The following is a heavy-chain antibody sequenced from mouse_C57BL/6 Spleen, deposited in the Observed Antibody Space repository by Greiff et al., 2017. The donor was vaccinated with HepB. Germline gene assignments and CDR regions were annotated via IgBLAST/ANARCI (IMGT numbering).Heavy chain of an antibody. D-gene: IGHD2-3*01. V-gene: IGHV5-6*01. CDR3: ARHVLSY. CDR2: ISSGGSYT. J-gene: IGHJ3*01. CDR1: GFTFSSYG. Sequence: EVKLVESGGDLVKPGGSLKLSCAASGFTFSSYGMSWVRQTPDKRLEWVATISSGGSYTYYPDSVKGRFTISRDNAKNTLYLQMSSLKSEDTAMYYCARHVLSYWGQGTLVTVSA.